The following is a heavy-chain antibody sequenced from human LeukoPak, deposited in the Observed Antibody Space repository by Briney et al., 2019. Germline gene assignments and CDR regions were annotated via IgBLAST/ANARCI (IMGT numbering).Heavy chain of an antibody. CDR1: GYTFTSYG. CDR2: INPNSGGT. Sequence: ASVKVSCKASGYTFTSYGISWVRQAPGQGLEWMGWINPNSGGTNYAQKFQGRVTMTRDTSISTAYMELSRLRSDDTAVYYCAREGGVPYDSSGYYNWGQGTLVTVSS. D-gene: IGHD3-22*01. J-gene: IGHJ1*01. V-gene: IGHV1-2*02. CDR3: AREGGVPYDSSGYYN.